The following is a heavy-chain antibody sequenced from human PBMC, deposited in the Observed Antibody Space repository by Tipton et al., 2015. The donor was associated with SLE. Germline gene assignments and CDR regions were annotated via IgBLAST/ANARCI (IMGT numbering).Heavy chain of an antibody. Sequence: SLRLSCAASGFTFSTFTMNWVRQAPGKGLEWVSSISSAGNYIYYADSMKGRFTISRDNAKNSLYLQVDSLRAEDTALYYCARSSLLLFDVWGQGTMVTVSS. J-gene: IGHJ3*01. CDR3: ARSSLLLFDV. CDR2: ISSAGNYI. CDR1: GFTFSTFT. V-gene: IGHV3-21*01. D-gene: IGHD2-21*01.